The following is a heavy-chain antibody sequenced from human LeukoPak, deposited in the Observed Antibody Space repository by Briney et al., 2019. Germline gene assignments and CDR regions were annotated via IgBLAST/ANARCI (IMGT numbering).Heavy chain of an antibody. D-gene: IGHD4-11*01. CDR1: GYTFTSYG. CDR3: ARPQLQYQDWYFDP. Sequence: GASVKVSCKASGYTFTSYGISWVRQAPGQGLEWMGWISAYNGNTNYAQKLQGRVTMTTDTSTSTAYMELRSLRSDDTAVYYCARPQLQYQDWYFDPWGRGTLVTVSS. V-gene: IGHV1-18*01. J-gene: IGHJ2*01. CDR2: ISAYNGNT.